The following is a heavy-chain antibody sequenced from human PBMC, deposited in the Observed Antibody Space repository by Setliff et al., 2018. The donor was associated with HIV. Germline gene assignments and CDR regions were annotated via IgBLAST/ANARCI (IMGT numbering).Heavy chain of an antibody. D-gene: IGHD1-1*01. CDR3: AGGKFHRSSLRAYNDY. J-gene: IGHJ4*02. CDR1: GGSISSYY. Sequence: SETLSLTCTVSGGSISSYYWSWIRQTPGKGLEWIGYIYYSGSTNHNPSLKSRVTISGDTSKNQFSLKLNSVTAADTAMYYCAGGKFHRSSLRAYNDYWGQGTLVTVSS. V-gene: IGHV4-59*01. CDR2: IYYSGST.